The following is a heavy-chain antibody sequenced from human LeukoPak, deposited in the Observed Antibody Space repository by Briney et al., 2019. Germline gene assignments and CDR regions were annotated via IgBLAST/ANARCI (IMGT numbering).Heavy chain of an antibody. V-gene: IGHV4-34*01. J-gene: IGHJ5*02. Sequence: SETLSLTCAVYGGSFSGYYWGWIRQPPGKGLEWIGEINHSGSTNYNPSLKSRVTISVDTSKNQFSLKLSSVTAADTAVYYCARVRGGYSYGDNWFDPWGQGTLVTVSS. CDR2: INHSGST. CDR3: ARVRGGYSYGDNWFDP. D-gene: IGHD5-18*01. CDR1: GGSFSGYY.